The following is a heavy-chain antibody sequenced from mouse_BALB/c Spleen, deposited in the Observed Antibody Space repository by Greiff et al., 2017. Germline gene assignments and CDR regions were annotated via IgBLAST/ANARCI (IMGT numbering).Heavy chain of an antibody. D-gene: IGHD1-1*01. Sequence: EVKLVESGGGLVKPGGSLKLSCAASGFTFSSYAMSWVRQSPEKRLEWVAEISSGGSYTYYPDTVTGRFTISRDNAKNTLYLEMSSLRSEDTAMYYCARAYYGSSRGYAMDYWGQGTSVTVSS. J-gene: IGHJ4*01. CDR1: GFTFSSYA. V-gene: IGHV5-9-4*01. CDR2: ISSGGSYT. CDR3: ARAYYGSSRGYAMDY.